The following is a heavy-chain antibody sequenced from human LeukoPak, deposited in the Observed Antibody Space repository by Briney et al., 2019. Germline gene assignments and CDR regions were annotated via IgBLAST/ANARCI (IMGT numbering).Heavy chain of an antibody. Sequence: ASVKVSCKASGYTFTGYYMHWVRQAPGQGLEWMGWINPNSGGTNYAQKFQGRVTMTRDTSTSTAYMELRSLRSDDTAVYYCARDDDILTGYYYFDYWGQGTLVTVSS. J-gene: IGHJ4*02. V-gene: IGHV1-2*02. CDR1: GYTFTGYY. D-gene: IGHD3-9*01. CDR2: INPNSGGT. CDR3: ARDDDILTGYYYFDY.